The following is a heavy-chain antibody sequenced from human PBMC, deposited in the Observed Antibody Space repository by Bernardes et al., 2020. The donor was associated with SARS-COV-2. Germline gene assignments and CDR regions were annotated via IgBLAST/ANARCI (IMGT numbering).Heavy chain of an antibody. D-gene: IGHD2-2*01. CDR3: ARDPIVVVSSVDPYGMDV. V-gene: IGHV3-33*01. J-gene: IGHJ6*02. CDR2: IWFDGSNK. Sequence: GGSLRLSCAASGFTFSSYGMHWVRQAPGKGLEWVAVIWFDGSNKNYADSVKGRFSISRDNSNNTLFLQMNNLRAEDTAVYYCARDPIVVVSSVDPYGMDVWGQGTMVTVSS. CDR1: GFTFSSYG.